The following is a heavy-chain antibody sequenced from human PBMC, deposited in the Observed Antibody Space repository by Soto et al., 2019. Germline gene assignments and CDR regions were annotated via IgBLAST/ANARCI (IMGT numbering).Heavy chain of an antibody. Sequence: QVQLVESGGGVVQPGRSLRLSCAASGFTFSSYGMHWVRQAPGKGLEWVAVISYDGSNKYYADSVKGRFTISRDNSKNSWYLQMNRVRAEDRAVYYCAKDGGLGYCSGGGSYGAHWGQGPLFTVPS. CDR3: AKDGGLGYCSGGGSYGAH. CDR1: GFTFSSYG. V-gene: IGHV3-30*18. D-gene: IGHD2-15*01. CDR2: ISYDGSNK. J-gene: IGHJ4*02.